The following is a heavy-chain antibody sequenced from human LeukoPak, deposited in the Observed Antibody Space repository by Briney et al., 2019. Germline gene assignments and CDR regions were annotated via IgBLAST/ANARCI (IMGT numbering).Heavy chain of an antibody. CDR2: ISESGSGT. V-gene: IGHV3-23*01. Sequence: GGSLRLSCAVSGLTFSRYAMGWVRQAPGKGLEWVSAISESGSGTYYADSVKGRFTISRDNSKDTLSLQMNSLRAEDTAVYYCAKDIAQGYTFGSIEQDYWGQGTLVTVSS. D-gene: IGHD5-18*01. CDR1: GLTFSRYA. J-gene: IGHJ4*02. CDR3: AKDIAQGYTFGSIEQDY.